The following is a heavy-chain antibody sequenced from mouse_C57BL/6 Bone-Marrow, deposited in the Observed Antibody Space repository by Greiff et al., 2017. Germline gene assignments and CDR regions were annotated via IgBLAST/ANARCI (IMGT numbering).Heavy chain of an antibody. CDR1: GYTFTSYW. J-gene: IGHJ2*01. CDR3: ARLLYYYGSSYDY. Sequence: VQLQQPGAELVKPGASVKLSCKASGYTFTSYWMHWVKQRPGQGLEWIGMIHPNSGSTNYNEKFKSKATLTVDKSSSTAYMQLSSLTSEDSAVYYCARLLYYYGSSYDYWGQGTTLTVSS. D-gene: IGHD1-1*01. V-gene: IGHV1-64*01. CDR2: IHPNSGST.